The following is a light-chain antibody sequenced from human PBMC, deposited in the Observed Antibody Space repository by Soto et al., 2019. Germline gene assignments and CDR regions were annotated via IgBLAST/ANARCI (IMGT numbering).Light chain of an antibody. CDR3: QHYGNSPT. CDR1: QSVSSGY. V-gene: IGKV3-20*01. Sequence: EIVLTQSPGTLSLSPGDGATLSCRASQSVSSGYLAWYQQKPRQAPRLLIYGASRRAGGIPDRFSGSGSGTDFTLSISRLEPEDFAVYWCQHYGNSPTFGQGTRVQIK. CDR2: GAS. J-gene: IGKJ1*01.